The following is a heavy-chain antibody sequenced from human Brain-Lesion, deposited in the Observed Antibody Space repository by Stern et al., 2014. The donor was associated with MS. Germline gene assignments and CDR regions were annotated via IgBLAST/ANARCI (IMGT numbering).Heavy chain of an antibody. CDR2: IYYSGNT. J-gene: IGHJ5*02. Sequence: VQLLESGPGLVKPSETLSLTCTVAGGSVSSTSYAWAWIRQPPGKGLEWIGAIYYSGNTYYSPSLKSRLTISLDTPKNQFSLQLGSGTAADTAVYYCAGEEDIRYCSGGSCTGNWFDPWGQGTLVTVSS. D-gene: IGHD2-15*01. V-gene: IGHV4-39*01. CDR3: AGEEDIRYCSGGSCTGNWFDP. CDR1: GGSVSSTSYA.